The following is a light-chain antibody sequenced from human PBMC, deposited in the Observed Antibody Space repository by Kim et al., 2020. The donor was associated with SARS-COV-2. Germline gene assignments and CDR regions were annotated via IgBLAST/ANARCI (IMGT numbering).Light chain of an antibody. CDR3: SSRDFGAYFVI. CDR1: NLRSYF. V-gene: IGLV3-19*01. J-gene: IGLJ2*01. CDR2: GKN. Sequence: ALGQTVRITCQGDNLRSYFARWCQQKPEQAPILVMFGKNNRPSGIPDRFSGSSSGNTASLTITGAQAEDEADYYCSSRDFGAYFVIFGGGTKVTVL.